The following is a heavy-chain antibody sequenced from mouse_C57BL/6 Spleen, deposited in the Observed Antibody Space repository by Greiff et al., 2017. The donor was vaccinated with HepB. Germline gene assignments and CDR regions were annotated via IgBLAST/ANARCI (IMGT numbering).Heavy chain of an antibody. J-gene: IGHJ1*03. CDR2: LVPANGNT. Sequence: EVQLQQSVADLVRPGASVKFSCTASGFTIKNTYMRWVQQRPEQGLEWIGRLVPANGNTKYAPKIQGKSTITADTSSNTDYLQLSSLTSEDTAIYYCGREYFDVWGTGTTVTVSS. V-gene: IGHV14-3*01. CDR1: GFTIKNTY. CDR3: GREYFDV.